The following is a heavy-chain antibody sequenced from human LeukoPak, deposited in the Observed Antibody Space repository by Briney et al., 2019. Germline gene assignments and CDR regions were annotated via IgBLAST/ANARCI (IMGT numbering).Heavy chain of an antibody. V-gene: IGHV4-59*12. CDR1: GGSISIYY. CDR3: ARDRFQRLRRYYFDY. CDR2: INHSGST. D-gene: IGHD2-21*02. J-gene: IGHJ4*02. Sequence: SETLSLTCSVSGGSISIYYWSWIRQPAGKGLEWIGEINHSGSTNYNPSLKSRVTISVDTSKNQFSLKLSSVTAADTAVYYCARDRFQRLRRYYFDYWGQGTLVTVSS.